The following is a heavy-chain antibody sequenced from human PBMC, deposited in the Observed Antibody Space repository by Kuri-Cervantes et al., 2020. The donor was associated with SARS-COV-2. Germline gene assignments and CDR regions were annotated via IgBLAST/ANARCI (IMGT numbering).Heavy chain of an antibody. Sequence: KISCRGSGYSFTIYWIGWVRQMPGKGLEWMGIIYPGDSDTRYSPSFQGQVIISADKSISTAFLQWGSLKASDTAMYYCARRAYGEQVDYYYLDVWGKGTTVTVSS. CDR1: GYSFTIYW. CDR2: IYPGDSDT. CDR3: ARRAYGEQVDYYYLDV. D-gene: IGHD4-17*01. V-gene: IGHV5-51*01. J-gene: IGHJ6*03.